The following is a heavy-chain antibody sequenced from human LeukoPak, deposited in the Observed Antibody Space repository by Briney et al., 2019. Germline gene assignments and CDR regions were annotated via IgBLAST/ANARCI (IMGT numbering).Heavy chain of an antibody. V-gene: IGHV3-21*01. CDR3: ARGHSYDFWSGYLY. D-gene: IGHD3-3*01. J-gene: IGHJ4*02. Sequence: GGSLRLSCAASGFTFSSYSMNWVRQAPGKGLEWVSSISTSSSYIYYADSMKGRFTISRDNAKNSLYLQMNSLRAEDTAVYYCARGHSYDFWSGYLYWGQGPLVTVSS. CDR1: GFTFSSYS. CDR2: ISTSSSYI.